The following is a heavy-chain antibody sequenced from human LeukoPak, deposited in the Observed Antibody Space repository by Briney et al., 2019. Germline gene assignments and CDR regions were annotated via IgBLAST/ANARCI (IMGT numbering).Heavy chain of an antibody. Sequence: GGSLRLSCAASGFTFSSYAMSWIRQAPGKGLEWVSATSGNGGKIYYADSVKGRFTISRDNSRITLFLQMNSLRAEDTAMYYCARDRAYAFDIWGQGTMVTVSS. J-gene: IGHJ3*02. V-gene: IGHV3-23*01. CDR3: ARDRAYAFDI. D-gene: IGHD3-10*01. CDR2: TSGNGGKI. CDR1: GFTFSSYA.